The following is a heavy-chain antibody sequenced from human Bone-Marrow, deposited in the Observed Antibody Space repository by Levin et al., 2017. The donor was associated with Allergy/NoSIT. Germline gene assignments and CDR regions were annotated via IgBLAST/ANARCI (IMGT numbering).Heavy chain of an antibody. CDR2: IKSKTDGGTT. CDR3: TTSVGYCSGGSCDGDYYYDYYMDV. V-gene: IGHV3-15*01. J-gene: IGHJ6*03. Sequence: PGGSLRLSCAASGFTFSNAWMSWVRQAPGKGLEWVGRIKSKTDGGTTDYAAPVKGRFTISRDDSKNTLYLQMNSLKTEDTAVYYCTTSVGYCSGGSCDGDYYYDYYMDVWGKGTTVTVSS. D-gene: IGHD2-15*01. CDR1: GFTFSNAW.